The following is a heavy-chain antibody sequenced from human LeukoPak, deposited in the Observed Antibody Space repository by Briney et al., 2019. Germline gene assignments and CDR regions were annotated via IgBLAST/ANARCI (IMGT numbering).Heavy chain of an antibody. J-gene: IGHJ4*02. D-gene: IGHD5-18*01. V-gene: IGHV1-46*01. CDR3: ARAPTTVYSYGCIDY. Sequence: ASVKVSCKASGYTFTSYYMHWVRQAPGQGLEWMGIINPSGGSTSYAQKFQGRVTMTRDTSTSTVYMEPSSLRSEDTAVYYCARAPTTVYSYGCIDYWGQGTLVTVSS. CDR2: INPSGGST. CDR1: GYTFTSYY.